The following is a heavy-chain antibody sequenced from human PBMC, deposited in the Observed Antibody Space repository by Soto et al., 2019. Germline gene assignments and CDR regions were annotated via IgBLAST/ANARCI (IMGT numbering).Heavy chain of an antibody. CDR1: GGSISSSNW. V-gene: IGHV4-4*02. J-gene: IGHJ6*02. D-gene: IGHD1-26*01. Sequence: QVQLQESGPGLVKPSGTLSLTCAVSGGSISSSNWWSWVRQPPGKGLEWIGEIYHSGSTNYNPSRKSGATXSXDQXKNQFSLKLSSVTAADTAVYYCARVSGSYYYGMDVWGQGATVTVSS. CDR2: IYHSGST. CDR3: ARVSGSYYYGMDV.